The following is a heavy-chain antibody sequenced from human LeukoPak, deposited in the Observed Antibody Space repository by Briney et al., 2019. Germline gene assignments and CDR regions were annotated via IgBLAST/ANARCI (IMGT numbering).Heavy chain of an antibody. CDR2: ISSSSSYI. V-gene: IGHV3-21*01. CDR1: GFTFSSYS. CDR3: ARDMGTEYYYDSSGYYPNYFDY. D-gene: IGHD3-22*01. J-gene: IGHJ4*01. Sequence: GGSLRLSCAASGFTFSSYSMNWVRQAPGKGLEWVSYISSSSSYIYYADSVKGRFTISRDNAKNSLYLQMNSLRAEDTAVYYCARDMGTEYYYDSSGYYPNYFDYWGQGTRVSVSS.